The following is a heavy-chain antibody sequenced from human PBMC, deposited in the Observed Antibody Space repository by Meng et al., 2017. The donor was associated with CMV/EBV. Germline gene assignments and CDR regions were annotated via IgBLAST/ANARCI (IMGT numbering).Heavy chain of an antibody. CDR2: IYYSGST. Sequence: SETLSLTCTVSGGSISSYYWSWIRQPPGKGLEWIGYIYYSGSTNYNPSLKSRVTISVDTSKNQFSLKLSSVTAADTAAYYCARGLGSSWYTSWFDPWGQGTLVTVSS. D-gene: IGHD6-13*01. V-gene: IGHV4-59*01. CDR3: ARGLGSSWYTSWFDP. J-gene: IGHJ5*02. CDR1: GGSISSYY.